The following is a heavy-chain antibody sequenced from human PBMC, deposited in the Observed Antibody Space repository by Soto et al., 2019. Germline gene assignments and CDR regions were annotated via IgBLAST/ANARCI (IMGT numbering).Heavy chain of an antibody. D-gene: IGHD3-22*01. J-gene: IGHJ4*02. CDR1: GASINTYY. V-gene: IGHV4-59*08. CDR3: ARLGSPRGDYYDSSGYYFDH. CDR2: MYYSGST. Sequence: SETLSLTCTISGASINTYYWSWIRQPPGQGLEWIGYMYYSGSTRYNPSLESRVTISADRPKNQFSLKLSSVTAADTAVYFCARLGSPRGDYYDSSGYYFDHWGLGTLVTVSS.